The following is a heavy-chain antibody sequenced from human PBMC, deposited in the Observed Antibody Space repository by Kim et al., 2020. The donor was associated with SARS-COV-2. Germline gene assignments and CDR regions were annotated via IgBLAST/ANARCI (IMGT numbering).Heavy chain of an antibody. J-gene: IGHJ6*02. V-gene: IGHV1-8*01. Sequence: ASVKVSCKASGYTFTSYDINWVRQATGQGLEWMGWMNPNSGNTSYAQKFQGRVTMTRNTSISTAYMELSSLRSEDTAVYYCARGGAITMIVVVITPYYYYGMDVWGQGTTVTVSS. CDR2: MNPNSGNT. CDR1: GYTFTSYD. CDR3: ARGGAITMIVVVITPYYYYGMDV. D-gene: IGHD3-22*01.